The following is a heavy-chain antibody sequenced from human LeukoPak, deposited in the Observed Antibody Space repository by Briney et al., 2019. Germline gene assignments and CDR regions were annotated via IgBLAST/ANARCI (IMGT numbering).Heavy chain of an antibody. V-gene: IGHV3-23*01. CDR1: EFTFSSYA. J-gene: IGHJ4*02. D-gene: IGHD2-2*01. Sequence: GGSLRLSCAASEFTFSSYAMSWVRQAPGEGLEWVSAISGSGGSTYYADSVKGRFTISRDNSKNTLYLQMNSLRAEDTAVYYCAKGDIVVVPAAITFTYWGQGTLVTVSS. CDR2: ISGSGGST. CDR3: AKGDIVVVPAAITFTY.